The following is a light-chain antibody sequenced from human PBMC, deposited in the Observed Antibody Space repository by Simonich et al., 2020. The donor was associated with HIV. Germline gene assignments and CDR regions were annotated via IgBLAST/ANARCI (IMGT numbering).Light chain of an antibody. J-gene: IGKJ4*01. Sequence: DIQMTQSPSSLSASVGDRVTITCRASQPISNSLAWYQQKPGKAPKLLLYFASRLESGVPARFSGSGSGTDYTLTISSLQPDDFATYYCQQYNSYSLTFGGGTKVEIK. CDR2: FAS. CDR1: QPISNS. V-gene: IGKV1-NL1*01. CDR3: QQYNSYSLT.